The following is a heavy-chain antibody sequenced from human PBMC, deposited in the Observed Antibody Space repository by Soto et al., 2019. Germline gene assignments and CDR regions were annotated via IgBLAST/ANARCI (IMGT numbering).Heavy chain of an antibody. J-gene: IGHJ4*02. CDR1: GFTFRSSS. V-gene: IGHV3-48*01. Sequence: GSLRLSCAASGFTFRSSSMNWVRQAPGKGLEWVSYVSGRGNTIYYADSVRGRFTISRDNSKNTVYLQMSSLRPEDTALYYCARKVSTIGWYFDYWGQGALGTVSS. D-gene: IGHD5-12*01. CDR2: VSGRGNTI. CDR3: ARKVSTIGWYFDY.